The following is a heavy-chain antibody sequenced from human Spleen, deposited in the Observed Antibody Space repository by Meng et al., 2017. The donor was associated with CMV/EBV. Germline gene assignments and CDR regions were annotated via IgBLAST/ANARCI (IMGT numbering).Heavy chain of an antibody. V-gene: IGHV1-69*02. CDR1: GGTFTSHT. CDR2: FIPSLRVT. Sequence: KISCKAFGGTFTSHTISWVRQAPGQGLEWMGRFIPSLRVTDYAQKFQGRVTITADKFTTTAYMELNSLRFEDTAVYYFARGAFSSSLGAAFDIWGQGTMVTVSS. J-gene: IGHJ3*02. D-gene: IGHD6-6*01. CDR3: ARGAFSSSLGAAFDI.